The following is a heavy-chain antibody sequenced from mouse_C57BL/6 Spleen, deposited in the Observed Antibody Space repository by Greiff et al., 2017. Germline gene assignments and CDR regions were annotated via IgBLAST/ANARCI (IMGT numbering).Heavy chain of an antibody. CDR1: GYSITSGYY. D-gene: IGHD2-1*01. CDR2: ISYDGSN. J-gene: IGHJ3*01. CDR3: ARWGIYYGNYKFAY. Sequence: ESGPGLVKPSQSLSLTCSVTGYSITSGYYWNWIRQFPGNKLEWMGYISYDGSNNYNPSLKNRISITRDTSKNQFFLKLNSVTTEDTATYYCARWGIYYGNYKFAYWGQGTLVTVSA. V-gene: IGHV3-6*01.